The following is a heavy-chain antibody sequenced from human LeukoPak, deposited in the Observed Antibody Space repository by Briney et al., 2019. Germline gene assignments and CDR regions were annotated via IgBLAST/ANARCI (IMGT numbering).Heavy chain of an antibody. CDR1: GYSISSGYY. V-gene: IGHV4-38-2*02. D-gene: IGHD3-22*01. CDR2: IYHSGST. Sequence: SETLSLTCTVSGYSISSGYYWGWIPQPPGKGLEWSGSIYHSGSTYYNPSLKSRVSISVDTSKNQFSLKLSSVTAADTAVYYCAREPREAGTYYYDSSGYPTWGQGTLVTVSS. J-gene: IGHJ5*02. CDR3: AREPREAGTYYYDSSGYPT.